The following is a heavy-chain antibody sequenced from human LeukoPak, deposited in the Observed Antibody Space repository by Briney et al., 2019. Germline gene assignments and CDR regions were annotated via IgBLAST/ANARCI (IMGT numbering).Heavy chain of an antibody. CDR3: ASAVVTRNYYYYGIDV. CDR1: GFTFSSYG. Sequence: GGSLRLSCAASGFTFSSYGMHWVRQAPGKGLEWVAVIWYDGSNKYYADSVEGRFTISRDNSKNTLYLQMNSLRAEDTAVYYCASAVVTRNYYYYGIDVWGQGTTVTVSS. J-gene: IGHJ6*02. V-gene: IGHV3-33*01. CDR2: IWYDGSNK. D-gene: IGHD4-23*01.